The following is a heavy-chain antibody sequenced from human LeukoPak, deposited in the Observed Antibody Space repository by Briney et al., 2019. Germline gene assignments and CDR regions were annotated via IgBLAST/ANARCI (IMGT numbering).Heavy chain of an antibody. CDR1: GGTFSSYA. CDR2: IIPIFGTA. CDR3: ARDKPQYYYDSSGSSDY. J-gene: IGHJ4*02. V-gene: IGHV1-69*01. Sequence: ASVKVSCKASGGTFSSYAISWVRQAPGRGLEWMGGIIPIFGTANYAQKFQGRVTITADESTSTAYMELSSLRSEDTAVYYCARDKPQYYYDSSGSSDYWGQGTLVTVSS. D-gene: IGHD3-22*01.